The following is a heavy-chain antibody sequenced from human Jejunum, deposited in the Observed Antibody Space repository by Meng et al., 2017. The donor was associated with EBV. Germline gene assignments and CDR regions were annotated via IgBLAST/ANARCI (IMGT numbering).Heavy chain of an antibody. D-gene: IGHD3-16*02. CDR3: ARGRSSYLDS. CDR2: IHTNTGNP. J-gene: IGHJ5*01. V-gene: IGHV7-4-1*02. Sequence: QVQLVQSGSELKNPVASVKVSCKTSGYTFTSTAINWLRQAPGQGLEWMGWIHTNTGNPTYVQGFTGRFVFSLDTSVSTAYLQISSLKPDDTGVYYCARGRSSYLDSWGQGTLVTVSS. CDR1: GYTFTSTA.